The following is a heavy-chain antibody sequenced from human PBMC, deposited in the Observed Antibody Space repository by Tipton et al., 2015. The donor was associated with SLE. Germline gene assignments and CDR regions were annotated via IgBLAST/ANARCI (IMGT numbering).Heavy chain of an antibody. CDR3: ARRRYYYDSSGYQRGHFDY. CDR1: GGSFSGYY. D-gene: IGHD3-22*01. Sequence: TLSLTCAVYGGSFSGYYWNWIRLPPGKGLEWIGEINHSGSTNYNPSLRSRVTISVDTSKNQFSLKLRSVTAADTAVYYCARRRYYYDSSGYQRGHFDYWGQGTLVTVSS. CDR2: INHSGST. V-gene: IGHV4-34*01. J-gene: IGHJ4*02.